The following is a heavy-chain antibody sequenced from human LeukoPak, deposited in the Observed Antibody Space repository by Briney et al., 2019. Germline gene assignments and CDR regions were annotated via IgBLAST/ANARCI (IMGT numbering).Heavy chain of an antibody. CDR3: VRGIKDKYSGSYYGQDY. V-gene: IGHV1-18*01. D-gene: IGHD1-26*01. J-gene: IGHJ4*02. CDR2: ISAYNGNT. CDR1: GYTFTSYG. Sequence: ASVKVSCKASGYTFTSYGISWVRQAPGQGLEWMGWISAYNGNTNYAQKLQGRVTMTTDTSTSTAYMELRSLRSDDTAVYYCVRGIKDKYSGSYYGQDYWGQGTLVTVSS.